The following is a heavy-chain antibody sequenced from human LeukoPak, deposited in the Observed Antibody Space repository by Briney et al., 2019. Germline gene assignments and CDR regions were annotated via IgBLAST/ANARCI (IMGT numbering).Heavy chain of an antibody. D-gene: IGHD3-22*01. Sequence: GGSLRLSCAASGFTFSTYGMSWVRQAPGKGLEWVSGISGSGGASYYADSVKGRFTISRDDSHNTLYLQMNSLRAEDTAVYYCASRDYYDSSGYNDAFDIWGQGTMVTVSS. CDR3: ASRDYYDSSGYNDAFDI. J-gene: IGHJ3*02. V-gene: IGHV3-23*01. CDR1: GFTFSTYG. CDR2: ISGSGGAS.